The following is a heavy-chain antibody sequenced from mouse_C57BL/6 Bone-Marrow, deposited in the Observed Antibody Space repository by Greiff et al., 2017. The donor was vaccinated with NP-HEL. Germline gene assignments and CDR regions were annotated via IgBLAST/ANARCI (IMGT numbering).Heavy chain of an antibody. Sequence: QVQLQQPGAELVKPGASVKLSCKASGYTFTSYWMHWVKQRPGRGLEWIGRIEPNSGGTKYNEKFKSKATLTVDKPSSTAYMQLSSLTSEDSAVYYCARGTTVVAPHFDYWGQGTTLTVSS. CDR1: GYTFTSYW. D-gene: IGHD1-1*01. CDR2: IEPNSGGT. V-gene: IGHV1-72*01. CDR3: ARGTTVVAPHFDY. J-gene: IGHJ2*01.